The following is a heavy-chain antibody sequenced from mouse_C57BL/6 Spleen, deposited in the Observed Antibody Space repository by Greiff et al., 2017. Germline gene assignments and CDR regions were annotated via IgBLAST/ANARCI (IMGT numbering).Heavy chain of an antibody. CDR3: ARSDYSNYEGYYFDY. CDR2: IHPNSGST. V-gene: IGHV1-64*01. CDR1: GYTFTSYW. J-gene: IGHJ2*01. D-gene: IGHD2-5*01. Sequence: QVQLQQPGAELVKPGASVKLSCKASGYTFTSYWMHWVKQRPGQGLEWIGMIHPNSGSTNYNEKFKSKATLTVDKSSSTAYMQLSSLTSEDSAVYYCARSDYSNYEGYYFDYWCQGTTLTVSS.